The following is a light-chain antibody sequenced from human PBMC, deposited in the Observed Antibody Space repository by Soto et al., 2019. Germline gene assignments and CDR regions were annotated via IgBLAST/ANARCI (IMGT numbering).Light chain of an antibody. V-gene: IGLV4-69*01. Sequence: QPVLTQSPSASASLGASVKLTCTLNSGHSSYAIAWHQQQPEKGPRYLMKLNSDGSHSKGDGIPDGFSGSSSGAERYLTISSLQSEDEADYYCQTWVSGIEVFGGGTKVTVL. J-gene: IGLJ2*01. CDR1: SGHSSYA. CDR3: QTWVSGIEV. CDR2: LNSDGSH.